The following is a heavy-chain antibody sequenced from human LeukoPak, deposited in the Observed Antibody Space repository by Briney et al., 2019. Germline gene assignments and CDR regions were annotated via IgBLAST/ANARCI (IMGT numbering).Heavy chain of an antibody. CDR3: ARVRLGGGDFDY. CDR1: GGSISSYY. J-gene: IGHJ4*02. V-gene: IGHV4-59*08. Sequence: SETLSLTCTVSGGSISSYYWSWIRQPPGKGLEWIGYIYYSGSTNYNPSLKSRVTISVDTSKNQFSLKLSSVTAADTAVYYCARVRLGGGDFDYWGQGTLVTVSS. CDR2: IYYSGST. D-gene: IGHD3-10*01.